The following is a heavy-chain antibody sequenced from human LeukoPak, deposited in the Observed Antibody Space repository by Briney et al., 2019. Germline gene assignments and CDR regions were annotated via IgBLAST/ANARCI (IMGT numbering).Heavy chain of an antibody. CDR1: GYTFSDYY. J-gene: IGHJ3*02. Sequence: ASVKVSNKASGYTFSDYYMHWVRQAPAQGLEWMAWISPDSVEKKYAQKFQGRVTMTRDTSISTAYMELSRLTSDDTAVYYCARKRGVGVDTNAFDIWGQGTMVTVSS. V-gene: IGHV1-2*02. CDR2: ISPDSVEK. D-gene: IGHD3-3*01. CDR3: ARKRGVGVDTNAFDI.